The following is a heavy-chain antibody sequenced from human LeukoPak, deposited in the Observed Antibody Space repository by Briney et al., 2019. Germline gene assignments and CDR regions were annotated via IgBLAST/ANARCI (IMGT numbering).Heavy chain of an antibody. J-gene: IGHJ5*02. V-gene: IGHV6-1*01. Sequence: SQTLSLTCAISGDSVSRNSVAWNWIRQSPSRGLEWLGRTYYRSKWYKEYAASVRSRITISPDTSKNQFSLQLNSVTPEDTAVYYCARVEYFRSGSYRFDPWSQGTLVTVSS. D-gene: IGHD3-10*01. CDR1: GDSVSRNSVA. CDR3: ARVEYFRSGSYRFDP. CDR2: TYYRSKWYK.